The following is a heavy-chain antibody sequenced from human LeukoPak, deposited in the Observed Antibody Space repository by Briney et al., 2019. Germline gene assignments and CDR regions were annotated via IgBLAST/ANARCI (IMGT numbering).Heavy chain of an antibody. D-gene: IGHD6-19*01. J-gene: IGHJ1*01. Sequence: ASEKVSCKASGYTFTGYYLHWVRQAPGQGLEWVGWLHPNSGGTNYAQKFQGRVTMTRDTSISTAYMELSSLRSDDTAVYYCARLAAVPGWGQGTLVTVSS. V-gene: IGHV1-2*02. CDR1: GYTFTGYY. CDR3: ARLAAVPG. CDR2: LHPNSGGT.